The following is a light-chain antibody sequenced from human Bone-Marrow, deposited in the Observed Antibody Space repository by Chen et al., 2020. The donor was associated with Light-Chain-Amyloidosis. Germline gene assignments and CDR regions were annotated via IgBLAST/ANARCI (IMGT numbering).Light chain of an antibody. V-gene: IGKV1-5*01. CDR2: DVS. CDR1: RGLNTW. CDR3: QQYNSYSWT. Sequence: DIQLTQSPSTLSASVGDRVTITCRASRGLNTWLAWYQQKPGRALKLLIYDVSTLQSGVPSRFSGSGSGTEFTLTISSLQPDDFATYYCQQYNSYSWTFGQGTKVEIK. J-gene: IGKJ1*01.